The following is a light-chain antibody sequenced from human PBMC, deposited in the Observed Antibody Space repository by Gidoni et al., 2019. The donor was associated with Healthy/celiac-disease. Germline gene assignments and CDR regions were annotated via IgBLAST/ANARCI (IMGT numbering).Light chain of an antibody. CDR1: QSASSN. Sequence: ELVMTQSPATLSVALGERAALSCRASQSASSNLASYQQKPGQAPGLLIYVASPRAPGIPARFSGSGCGTEFTLTISSLQTEDDAVYYCQQYNNWPTITFXRXTRLEIK. CDR2: VAS. J-gene: IGKJ5*01. V-gene: IGKV3-15*01. CDR3: QQYNNWPTIT.